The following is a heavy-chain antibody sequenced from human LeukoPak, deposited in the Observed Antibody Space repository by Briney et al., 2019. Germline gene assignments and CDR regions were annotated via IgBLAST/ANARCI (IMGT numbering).Heavy chain of an antibody. CDR2: IYYSGST. Sequence: SETLSLTCTVTGGSISGYHWNWIRQPPGKGLEWIGYIYYSGSTNYNPSLKSRVTISVDTSKNQFSLKLSSVTAADTAVYYCAREDRDGYNFGFDYWGQGTLVTVSS. CDR3: AREDRDGYNFGFDY. D-gene: IGHD5-24*01. CDR1: GGSISGYH. V-gene: IGHV4-59*01. J-gene: IGHJ4*02.